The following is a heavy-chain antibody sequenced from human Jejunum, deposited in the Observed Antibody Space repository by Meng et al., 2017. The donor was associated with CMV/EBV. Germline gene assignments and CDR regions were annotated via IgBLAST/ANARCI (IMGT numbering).Heavy chain of an antibody. Sequence: GFTPSSYTMTWIRQAPGKGLEWVASLSSGNTYIYYADSVRGRFTISRDKDKNSVFLQMNSLRAEDTAVYYCARSYDFWSGRPWVDPWGQGTLVTVSS. CDR1: GFTPSSYT. CDR3: ARSYDFWSGRPWVDP. V-gene: IGHV3-21*01. CDR2: LSSGNTYI. D-gene: IGHD3-3*01. J-gene: IGHJ5*02.